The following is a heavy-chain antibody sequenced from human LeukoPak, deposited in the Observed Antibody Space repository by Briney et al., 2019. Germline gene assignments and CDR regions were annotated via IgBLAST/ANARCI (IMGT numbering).Heavy chain of an antibody. D-gene: IGHD5-24*01. CDR1: GGSISSSRYF. Sequence: PSETLSLTCTVSGGSISSSRYFWGWIRQPPGKGLEWIGEINHSGSSNYNPSLKSRITISVDTSKNQFSLKLTSITAADTAVYYCARVRGGTYNHYFDYWGQGTLVTVSS. CDR2: INHSGSS. J-gene: IGHJ4*02. CDR3: ARVRGGTYNHYFDY. V-gene: IGHV4-39*07.